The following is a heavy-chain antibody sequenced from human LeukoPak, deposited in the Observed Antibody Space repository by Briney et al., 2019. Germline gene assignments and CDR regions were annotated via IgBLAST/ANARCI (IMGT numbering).Heavy chain of an antibody. Sequence: GGSLRLSCAASGFTFSSYAMHWVRQAPGKGLEWVAVISYDGSNKYYADSVKGRFTISRDNSKNTLYLQMNSLRAEDTAVYYCARGTGLRGDYFDYWGQGTLVTVSS. CDR1: GFTFSSYA. J-gene: IGHJ4*02. V-gene: IGHV3-30-3*01. D-gene: IGHD4-17*01. CDR2: ISYDGSNK. CDR3: ARGTGLRGDYFDY.